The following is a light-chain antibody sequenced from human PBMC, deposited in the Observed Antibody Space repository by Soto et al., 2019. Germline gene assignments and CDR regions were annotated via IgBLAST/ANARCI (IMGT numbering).Light chain of an antibody. CDR1: ESIARH. Sequence: DIQMTQSPSSLSASVGDRVTITCRASESIARHLNWYQQKPGKAPKLLIYAASSLQNGVPSRFRGGGSRTHFTLTTSNLQPEDFATYYCQQTYSTLSITFGQGTRLEIK. J-gene: IGKJ5*01. CDR2: AAS. CDR3: QQTYSTLSIT. V-gene: IGKV1-39*01.